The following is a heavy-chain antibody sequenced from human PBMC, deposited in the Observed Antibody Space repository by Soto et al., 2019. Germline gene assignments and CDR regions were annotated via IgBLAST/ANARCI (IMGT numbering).Heavy chain of an antibody. CDR2: IYYSGST. V-gene: IGHV4-39*01. Sequence: SETLSLTCTVSGGSISSSSYYWGWIRQPPGKGLEWIGSIYYSGSTYYSPSLKSRVTISVDTSKNQFSLKLSSVTAADTAVYYCARRFYDFWSGYDFPVYFDYWGQGTLVTVSS. J-gene: IGHJ4*02. CDR1: GGSISSSSYY. D-gene: IGHD3-3*01. CDR3: ARRFYDFWSGYDFPVYFDY.